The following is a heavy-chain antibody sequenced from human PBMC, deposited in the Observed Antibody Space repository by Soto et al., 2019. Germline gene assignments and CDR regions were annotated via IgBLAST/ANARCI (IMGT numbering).Heavy chain of an antibody. J-gene: IGHJ4*02. D-gene: IGHD3-10*01. V-gene: IGHV3-23*01. CDR1: GFTFSSYA. CDR2: IGGGGGDR. Sequence: EVQLLESGGGLVQPGGSLRLSCAASGFTFSSYAMSWVRQATGKGLEWVSIIGGGGGDRYYLESVKGRFTISRDNSRDTLYLEMNSLRDEDTAVYYCARVRFGELVWGQGTLVTVSS. CDR3: ARVRFGELV.